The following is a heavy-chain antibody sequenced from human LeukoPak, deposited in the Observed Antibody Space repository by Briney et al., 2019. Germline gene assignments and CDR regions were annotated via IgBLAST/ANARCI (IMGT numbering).Heavy chain of an antibody. D-gene: IGHD6-19*01. Sequence: GGSLRLSCAASGFTFSSYGMHWVSQAPGKGLEWVSYISSSSSTIYYAESVKGRFTISRDNAKNSLYLQMNSLRAEDTAVYYCATIPGIAVAGTDWFDPWGQGTLVTVSS. CDR3: ATIPGIAVAGTDWFDP. J-gene: IGHJ5*02. V-gene: IGHV3-48*01. CDR1: GFTFSSYG. CDR2: ISSSSSTI.